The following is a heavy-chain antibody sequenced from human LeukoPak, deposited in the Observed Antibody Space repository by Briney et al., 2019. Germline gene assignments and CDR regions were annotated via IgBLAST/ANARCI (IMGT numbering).Heavy chain of an antibody. J-gene: IGHJ6*03. CDR2: IYPGDSDT. D-gene: IGHD1-7*01. V-gene: IGHV5-51*01. Sequence: GESLKISCKGSGYSFTSYWIGWVRQMPGKGLEWMGIIYPGDSDTRYSPSFQGQVTISADKSISTAYLQWSSLKASDTAMYYCARGGNLRYYYYYMDVWGKGTTVTVSS. CDR3: ARGGNLRYYYYYMDV. CDR1: GYSFTSYW.